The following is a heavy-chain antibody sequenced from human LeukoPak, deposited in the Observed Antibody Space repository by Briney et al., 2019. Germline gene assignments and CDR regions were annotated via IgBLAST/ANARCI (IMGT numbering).Heavy chain of an antibody. CDR1: GYSFTSYW. CDR3: ARLSAPGSYSHLDY. V-gene: IGHV5-51*01. Sequence: GESLKISCKGSGYSFTSYWIAWVRQMPGKGPEWMGIIYPGDSDIRYSPSFQGQVTISADKSIRTAYLQWSSLNTSDTAMYYCARLSAPGSYSHLDYWGHGTLVTVSS. J-gene: IGHJ4*01. D-gene: IGHD1-26*01. CDR2: IYPGDSDI.